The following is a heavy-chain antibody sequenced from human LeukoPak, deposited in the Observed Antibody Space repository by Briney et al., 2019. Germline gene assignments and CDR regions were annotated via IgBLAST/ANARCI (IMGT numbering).Heavy chain of an antibody. V-gene: IGHV3-30*04. CDR2: ISYDGSNK. CDR3: ARERSAFDY. Sequence: PGGSLRLSCAASGFTFSSYAMHWVRQAPGKGLEWVAVISYDGSNKYYADSVKGRFTISRDNSKNTLYLQMNSLRSDDTAVYYCARERSAFDYWGQGTLVTVSS. J-gene: IGHJ4*02. CDR1: GFTFSSYA.